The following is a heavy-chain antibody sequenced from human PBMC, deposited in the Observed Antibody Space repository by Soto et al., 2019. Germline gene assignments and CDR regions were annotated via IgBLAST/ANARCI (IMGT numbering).Heavy chain of an antibody. Sequence: EVQLVESGGALVQPGGSLRLSCAASGFTFNIFTMNWVRQAPGKGLEWVSSISPSSSTIYYADSVKGRFTISRDNANTSLYMQMASLRDEDTAIYYSARDRERGSYWGQGTLVTVSS. CDR1: GFTFNIFT. D-gene: IGHD1-1*01. CDR3: ARDRERGSY. J-gene: IGHJ4*02. V-gene: IGHV3-48*02. CDR2: ISPSSSTI.